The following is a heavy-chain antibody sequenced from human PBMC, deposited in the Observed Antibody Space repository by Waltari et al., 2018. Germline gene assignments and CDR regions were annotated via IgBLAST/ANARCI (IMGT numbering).Heavy chain of an antibody. D-gene: IGHD3-16*02. CDR3: ARESSLGVWGTFRHYYFDS. Sequence: QVQLQESGPGLVKPSQTLSLTCTVSGGSINSDANYWSWIRQPAGKGLEWIGRIYVGVSTYHIPSFKNRVTFSEDMSKNQFSLRLKSVTAADTAFYYCARESSLGVWGTFRHYYFDSWGQGILVTVSS. CDR2: IYVGVST. J-gene: IGHJ4*02. V-gene: IGHV4-61*02. CDR1: GGSINSDANY.